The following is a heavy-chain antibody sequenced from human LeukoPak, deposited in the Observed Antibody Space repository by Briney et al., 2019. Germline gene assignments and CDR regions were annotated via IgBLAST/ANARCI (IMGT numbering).Heavy chain of an antibody. D-gene: IGHD3-10*01. Sequence: ASVTVSCKASGYTFTGYYMHWVRQAPGQGLEWMGWINPNSGGTNYAQKFQGRVTMTRDTSISTAYMELSRLRSDDTAVYYCAREYGSGSAPFDYWGQGTLVTVSS. J-gene: IGHJ4*02. CDR3: AREYGSGSAPFDY. CDR2: INPNSGGT. CDR1: GYTFTGYY. V-gene: IGHV1-2*02.